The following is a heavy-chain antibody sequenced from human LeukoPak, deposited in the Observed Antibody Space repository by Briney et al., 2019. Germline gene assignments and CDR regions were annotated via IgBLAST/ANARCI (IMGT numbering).Heavy chain of an antibody. J-gene: IGHJ6*02. CDR2: ISSSSSYI. CDR1: GFTFSSYA. CDR3: ARDQGEWFGTHYYYYGMDV. V-gene: IGHV3-21*01. Sequence: PGGSLRLSCAASGFTFSSYAMSWVRQAPGKGLEWVSSISSSSSYIYYADSVKGRFTIPRDNAKNSLYLQMNSLRAEDTAVYYCARDQGEWFGTHYYYYGMDVWGQGATVTVSS. D-gene: IGHD3-10*01.